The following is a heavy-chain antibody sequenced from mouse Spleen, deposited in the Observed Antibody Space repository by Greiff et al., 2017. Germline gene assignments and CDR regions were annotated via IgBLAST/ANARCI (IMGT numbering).Heavy chain of an antibody. Sequence: VQLQQPGAELVMPGASVKLSCKASGYTFTSYWMHWVKQRPGQGLEWIGEIDPSDSYTNYNQKFKGKATLTVDKSSSTAYMQLSSLTSEDSAVYYSARGHYHGKAYYFDYWGQGTTLTVSA. V-gene: IGHV1-69*01. CDR1: GYTFTSYW. CDR3: ARGHYHGKAYYFDY. D-gene: IGHD1-1*01. J-gene: IGHJ2*01. CDR2: IDPSDSYT.